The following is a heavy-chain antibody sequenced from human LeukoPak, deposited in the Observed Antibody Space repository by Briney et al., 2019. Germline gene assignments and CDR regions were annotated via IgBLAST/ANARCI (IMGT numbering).Heavy chain of an antibody. J-gene: IGHJ4*02. CDR3: ARRAPHDSSWYGGADC. D-gene: IGHD6-13*01. V-gene: IGHV5-51*01. CDR2: IYPGNSDT. CDR1: GFSFTTYW. Sequence: PGESLKISCKSSGFSFTTYWIGWVRQMPGKGLEWMGIIYPGNSDTRYSPSFHGQVTISADKSTSTAYLQWSSLRASDTALYCCARRAPHDSSWYGGADCWGQGTLVTVSS.